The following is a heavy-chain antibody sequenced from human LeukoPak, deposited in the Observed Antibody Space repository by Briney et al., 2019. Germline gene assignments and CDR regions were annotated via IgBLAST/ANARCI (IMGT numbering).Heavy chain of an antibody. Sequence: PSETLSLTCTVSGDSISSYWSWIRQPPGKGLEWIGYISYFGATIYNPSLKSRVTTLLNTSKNQFSLKLRSMTAADTAVYYCARGRGSGLYCAYWGQGNLVTVSS. CDR3: ARGRGSGLYCAY. CDR2: ISYFGAT. J-gene: IGHJ4*02. CDR1: GDSISSY. D-gene: IGHD2-15*01. V-gene: IGHV4-59*01.